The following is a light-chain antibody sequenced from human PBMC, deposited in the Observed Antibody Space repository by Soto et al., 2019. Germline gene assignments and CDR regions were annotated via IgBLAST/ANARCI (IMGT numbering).Light chain of an antibody. J-gene: IGKJ2*01. Sequence: DIVMTQSPDSLAVSLGERATINGKSSQSVLYSSNNKNYLAWYQQKPGQPPKLLISWASTRESGVPDRFSGSGSGTDFTLTISSLQAEDVAVYYCQQYYSTPPYTFGQGTKMEIK. CDR1: QSVLYSSNNKNY. CDR3: QQYYSTPPYT. V-gene: IGKV4-1*01. CDR2: WAS.